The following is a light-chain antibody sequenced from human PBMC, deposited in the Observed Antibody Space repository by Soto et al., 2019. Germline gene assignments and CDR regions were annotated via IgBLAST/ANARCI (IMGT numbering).Light chain of an antibody. CDR2: RAS. CDR1: QSISSC. J-gene: IGKJ1*01. Sequence: DIQMTQSPSTLSVSVGDRVTITCRASQSISSCLAWYQQKPGKAPKLLIYRASTLERGVPSRFSGSGSGTEFTLTISSLQPDDFATYYCLQCNSYPRTFGQGTKVEVK. V-gene: IGKV1-5*03. CDR3: LQCNSYPRT.